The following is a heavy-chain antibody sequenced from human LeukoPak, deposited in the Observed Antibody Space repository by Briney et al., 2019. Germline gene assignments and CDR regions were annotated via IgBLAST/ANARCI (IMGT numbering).Heavy chain of an antibody. J-gene: IGHJ4*02. CDR2: IIPISDIA. CDR1: GGTFSSYA. Sequence: PEASVRVSCKASGGTFSSYAITWVRQAPGQGLEWMGRIIPISDIANYAQKLKGRVTITAHPSTITAYMELSSLRSDDTAVYYCARETGYSSVWHYFDYWGQGTLLTVSS. CDR3: ARETGYSSVWHYFDY. D-gene: IGHD6-19*01. V-gene: IGHV1-69*10.